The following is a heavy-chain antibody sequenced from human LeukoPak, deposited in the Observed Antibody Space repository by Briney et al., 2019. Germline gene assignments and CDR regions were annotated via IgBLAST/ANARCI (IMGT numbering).Heavy chain of an antibody. V-gene: IGHV4-39*01. CDR2: IYYSGST. J-gene: IGHJ4*02. D-gene: IGHD3-3*01. Sequence: SETLSLTCTVSGGSISSSNYYWGSVRQPPGKGLEWIANIYYSGSTYYSPSLRSRVTISVDTSKNQFPLKLTSVTAADTAVYYCARHASVSGNWPRPLDYWGQGSLVTVSS. CDR1: GGSISSSNYY. CDR3: ARHASVSGNWPRPLDY.